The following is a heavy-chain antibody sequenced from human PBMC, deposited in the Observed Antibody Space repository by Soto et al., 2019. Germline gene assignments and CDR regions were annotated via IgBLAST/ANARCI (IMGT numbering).Heavy chain of an antibody. V-gene: IGHV3-9*01. Sequence: GGSLRLSCAASGFTFDDYAMHWVRQVPGKGLEWVSGISWNSASLVYADSVRGRFTVSRDNARNSLSLQMNSLRAEDTAVYYCAKDVEVGATVFHFGMDVWGQGTTVTVSS. CDR1: GFTFDDYA. J-gene: IGHJ6*02. D-gene: IGHD1-26*01. CDR3: AKDVEVGATVFHFGMDV. CDR2: ISWNSASL.